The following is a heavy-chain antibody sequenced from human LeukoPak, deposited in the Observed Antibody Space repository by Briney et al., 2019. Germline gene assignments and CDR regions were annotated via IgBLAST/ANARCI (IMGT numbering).Heavy chain of an antibody. J-gene: IGHJ6*03. CDR3: ARASVTYYYYYYMDV. V-gene: IGHV4-59*01. CDR1: GGSISSYY. Sequence: SETLSLTCTVSGGSISSYYWSWIRQPPGKGLEWIGYIHYSGSTNYNPSLKSRVTISVDTSKNQFSLKLSSVTAADTAVYYCARASVTYYYYYYMDVWGKGTTVTVSS. D-gene: IGHD4-11*01. CDR2: IHYSGST.